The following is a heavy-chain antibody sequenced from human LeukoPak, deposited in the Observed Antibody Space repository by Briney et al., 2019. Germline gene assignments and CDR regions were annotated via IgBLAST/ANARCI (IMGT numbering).Heavy chain of an antibody. CDR2: IIPILGIA. V-gene: IGHV1-69*04. J-gene: IGHJ6*02. Sequence: SVKVSCTASGGTFSSYAISWVRQAPGQGLEWMGWIIPILGIANYAQTVQGRVTITADKSTSTAYMELSSLRYEDTAVYYCARGPGMDVWGQGTTVTVSS. CDR3: ARGPGMDV. CDR1: GGTFSSYA.